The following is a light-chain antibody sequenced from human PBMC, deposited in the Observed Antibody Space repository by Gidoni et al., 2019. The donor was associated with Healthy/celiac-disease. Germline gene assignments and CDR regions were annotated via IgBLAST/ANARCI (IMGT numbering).Light chain of an antibody. J-gene: IGLJ2*01. CDR1: SSNIGAGYD. CDR2: GNS. CDR3: QSYDSSLSGHVV. Sequence: QSVLTTPPSVSGAPGQRVTISCTGSSSNIGAGYDVHWYQQLPGTAPKLLIYGNSNRPSGVPDRFSGSKSGTSASLAITGLQAEDEADYYCQSYDSSLSGHVVFGGGTKLTVL. V-gene: IGLV1-40*01.